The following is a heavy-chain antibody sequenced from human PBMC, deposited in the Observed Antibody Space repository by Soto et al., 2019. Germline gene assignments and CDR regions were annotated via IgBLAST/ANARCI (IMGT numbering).Heavy chain of an antibody. Sequence: LGESLKISCKGSVYSFNTYWIAWVRQKSGKGLEWMGIIYPADSDARYSPSFQGQVTFSVDKSITTAYLQWSSLKASDTAVYYCAGPNSPYYGVDVWGQGTTVTVSS. V-gene: IGHV5-51*01. CDR2: IYPADSDA. CDR3: AGPNSPYYGVDV. CDR1: VYSFNTYW. J-gene: IGHJ6*02.